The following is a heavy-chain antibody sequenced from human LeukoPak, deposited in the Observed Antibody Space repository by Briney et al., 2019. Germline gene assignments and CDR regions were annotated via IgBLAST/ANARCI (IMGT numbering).Heavy chain of an antibody. Sequence: PGGSLRLSCAASGFTFSSYGMHWVRQAPGKGLEWVSFIRYDGSNEYYADSVRGRFTISRDNSKNTLYLQMNSLRTEDTAVYYCMREGRGEHLAVSDYWGQGTLVTVSS. CDR3: MREGRGEHLAVSDY. CDR1: GFTFSSYG. CDR2: IRYDGSNE. V-gene: IGHV3-30*02. J-gene: IGHJ4*02. D-gene: IGHD1/OR15-1a*01.